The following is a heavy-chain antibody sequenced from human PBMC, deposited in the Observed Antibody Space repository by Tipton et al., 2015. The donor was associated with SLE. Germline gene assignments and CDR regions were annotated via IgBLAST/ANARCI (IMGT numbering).Heavy chain of an antibody. CDR3: ARATVTTSPFDY. D-gene: IGHD4-17*01. Sequence: SLRLSCAASGFTFSDYYMSWIRQAPGKGLEWVSYISSSGSTIYYADSVKGRFTISRDNAKNSLYLQMNSLRAEDTALYYCARATVTTSPFDYWGQGILVTVSS. CDR2: ISSSGSTI. V-gene: IGHV3-11*01. J-gene: IGHJ4*02. CDR1: GFTFSDYY.